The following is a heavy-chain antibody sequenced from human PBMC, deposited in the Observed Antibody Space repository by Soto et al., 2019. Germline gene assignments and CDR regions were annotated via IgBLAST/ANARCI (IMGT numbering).Heavy chain of an antibody. CDR2: IWYDGSNK. V-gene: IGHV3-33*01. J-gene: IGHJ3*02. Sequence: GGSLRLSCAASGFTFSSYGMHRVRQAPGKGLEWVAVIWYDGSNKYYADSVKGRFTISRDNSKNTLYLQMNSLRAEDTAVYYCARDRMTYYYDSSGYYAFDIWGQGTMVTVSS. CDR1: GFTFSSYG. D-gene: IGHD3-22*01. CDR3: ARDRMTYYYDSSGYYAFDI.